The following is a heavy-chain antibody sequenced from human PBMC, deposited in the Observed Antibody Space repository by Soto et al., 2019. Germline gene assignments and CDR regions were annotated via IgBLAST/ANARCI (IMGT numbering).Heavy chain of an antibody. J-gene: IGHJ5*02. CDR1: GFTFSSYG. CDR3: AKGCGGDCHWGLDP. Sequence: HPGGSLRLSCAASGFTFSSYGMHWVRQAPGKGLEWVAVISYDGSNKYYADSVKGRFTISRDNSKNTLYLQMNSLRAEDTAVYYCAKGCGGDCHWGLDPWGQGTLVTVSS. D-gene: IGHD2-21*02. CDR2: ISYDGSNK. V-gene: IGHV3-30*18.